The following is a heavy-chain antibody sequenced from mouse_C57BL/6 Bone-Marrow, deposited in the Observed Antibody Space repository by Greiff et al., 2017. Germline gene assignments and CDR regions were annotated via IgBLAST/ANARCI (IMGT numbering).Heavy chain of an antibody. D-gene: IGHD2-4*01. V-gene: IGHV1-80*01. Sequence: QVHVKQSGAELVKPGASVKISCKASGYAFSSYWMNWVKQRPGKGLEWIGQIYPGDGDTNYNGKFKGKATLTADKSSSTAYMQLSSLTSEDSAVYFCARDGRLRAWFAYWGQGTLVTVSA. CDR1: GYAFSSYW. J-gene: IGHJ3*01. CDR3: ARDGRLRAWFAY. CDR2: IYPGDGDT.